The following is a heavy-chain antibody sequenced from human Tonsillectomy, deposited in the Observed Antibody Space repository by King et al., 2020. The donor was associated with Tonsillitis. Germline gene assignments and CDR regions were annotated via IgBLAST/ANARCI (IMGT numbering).Heavy chain of an antibody. V-gene: IGHV1-2*02. D-gene: IGHD3-3*01. CDR3: AREAEDFWSGYYIAY. CDR1: GYTFIGDY. Sequence: VQLVESGAEVKKPGASVKVSCKASGYTFIGDYLHWCRTAPGQGLEWMGWINPNSGGTTSAQKFNGRVTLTRETAIRTAYMELTRLRSDDSAVYYCAREAEDFWSGYYIAYWGQGTLITVSS. CDR2: INPNSGGT. J-gene: IGHJ4*02.